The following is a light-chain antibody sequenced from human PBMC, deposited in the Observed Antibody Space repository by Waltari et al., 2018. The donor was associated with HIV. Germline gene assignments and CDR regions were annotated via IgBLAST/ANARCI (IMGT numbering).Light chain of an antibody. V-gene: IGKV4-1*01. CDR2: WAS. CDR1: QSLLYSPNNKNF. J-gene: IGKJ1*01. CDR3: QQYFSTPWT. Sequence: DIVMTQTPDSLIVSPGERASINCRSTQSLLYSPNNKNFLVWYQQKPGQPPKLLIYWASSRECGVPARFSGSGSGTNFTLTISSLQPEDVATYFCQQYFSTPWTFGQGTKV.